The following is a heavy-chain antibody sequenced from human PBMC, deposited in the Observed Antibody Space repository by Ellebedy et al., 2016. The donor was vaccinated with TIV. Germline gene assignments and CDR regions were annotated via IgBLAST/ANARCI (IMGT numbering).Heavy chain of an antibody. CDR2: MNANDGDT. Sequence: AVSVKVSCKASGYTFTSYYIHWMRQAPGQGLEWRGIMNANDGDTTYAQKFQGRVTMTRDTSTPTVYMELTSLRFEDTAVYYCARAAAMTKVSSPSAYWGQGTLVTVSS. D-gene: IGHD4-17*01. CDR1: GYTFTSYY. CDR3: ARAAAMTKVSSPSAY. J-gene: IGHJ4*02. V-gene: IGHV1-46*01.